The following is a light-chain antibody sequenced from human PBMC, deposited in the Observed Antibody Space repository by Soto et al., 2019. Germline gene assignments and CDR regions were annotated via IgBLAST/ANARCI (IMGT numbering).Light chain of an antibody. CDR3: AAWDDSLNGRV. CDR1: SSNIGSNT. Sequence: QSVLTQPPSASGTPGQRVTNSCSGRSSNIGSNTENWYQQLPGTAPKLLIDSNNQRPSGVPDRFSGSKCGTSASLAISGLQSEDEADYYCAAWDDSLNGRVFGGGTKRTVL. J-gene: IGLJ3*02. V-gene: IGLV1-44*01. CDR2: SNN.